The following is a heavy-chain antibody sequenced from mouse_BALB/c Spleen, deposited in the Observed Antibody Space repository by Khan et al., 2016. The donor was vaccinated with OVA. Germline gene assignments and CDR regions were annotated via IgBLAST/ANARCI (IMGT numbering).Heavy chain of an antibody. V-gene: IGHV5-6*01. CDR3: ASRLTGSFAY. CDR2: INSGGYYT. J-gene: IGHJ3*01. D-gene: IGHD4-1*01. CDR1: GFTFSTYG. Sequence: EVELVESGGDLMKPGGSLKLSCAASGFTFSTYGMSWVRQTPDKRLEWVATINSGGYYTYYPDSVQGRFSVSRSNAKNTLYLQMSSLKSEDTAMXYCASRLTGSFAYWGQGTLVTVSA.